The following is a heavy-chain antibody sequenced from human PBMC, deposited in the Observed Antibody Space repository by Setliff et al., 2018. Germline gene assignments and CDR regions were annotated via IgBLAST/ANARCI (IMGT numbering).Heavy chain of an antibody. CDR2: INPSGGST. CDR1: GGTFSSYA. CDR3: AGTLGAAAGTVWFDPWDDSSGYLLGIFAFDI. Sequence: GASVKVSCKASGGTFSSYAISWVRQAPGQGLEWMGIINPSGGSTSYEQKFQGRVTMTRDTSTSTVYMELSSLRSEDKAVYYCAGTLGAAAGTVWFDPWDDSSGYLLGIFAFDIWGQGTMVTVSS. J-gene: IGHJ3*02. V-gene: IGHV1-46*01. D-gene: IGHD3-22*01.